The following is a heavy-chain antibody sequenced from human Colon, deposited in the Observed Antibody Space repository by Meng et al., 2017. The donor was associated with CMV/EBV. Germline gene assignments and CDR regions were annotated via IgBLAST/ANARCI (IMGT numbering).Heavy chain of an antibody. J-gene: IGHJ4*02. D-gene: IGHD1-26*01. Sequence: ASVKVSCQASGYTFSAYSMHWVRQAPGQGLQWMGWVNPTSGDTKYAQEFQGRVSMTTDSSINTAYMELTSLRSDDTAVYYCAREVVGATWFDFWGQGTLVTVSS. CDR1: GYTFSAYS. CDR2: VNPTSGDT. CDR3: AREVVGATWFDF. V-gene: IGHV1-2*02.